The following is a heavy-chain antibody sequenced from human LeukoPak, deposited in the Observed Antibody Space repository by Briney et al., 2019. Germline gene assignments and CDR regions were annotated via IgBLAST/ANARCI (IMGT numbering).Heavy chain of an antibody. CDR2: IYYSGST. Sequence: SETLSLTCTVSGGSIRSSTYYWGWIRQPPGKGLEWIGSIYYSGSTYYNPSLKSRVTISVDTSKNQFSLKLSSVTAADTAVYYCARQELGYCSSTSCYRPFDYWGQGTLVTVSS. CDR3: ARQELGYCSSTSCYRPFDY. J-gene: IGHJ4*02. CDR1: GGSIRSSTYY. D-gene: IGHD2-2*01. V-gene: IGHV4-39*01.